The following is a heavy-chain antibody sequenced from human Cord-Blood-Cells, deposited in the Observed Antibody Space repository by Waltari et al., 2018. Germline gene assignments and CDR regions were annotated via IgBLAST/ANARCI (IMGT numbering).Heavy chain of an antibody. J-gene: IGHJ5*02. CDR2: INPNSGGT. CDR1: GYTFTGYY. CDR3: ASFDSSSSSWFDP. Sequence: QVQLVQSGAEVKKPGASVKVSCKAYGYTFTGYYMPWVRQAPGQGLEWMGWINPNSGGTNYAQKCQGRVTMTRDTSISTAYMELSRLRSDDTAVYYCASFDSSSSSWFDPWGQGTLVTVSS. D-gene: IGHD6-6*01. V-gene: IGHV1-2*02.